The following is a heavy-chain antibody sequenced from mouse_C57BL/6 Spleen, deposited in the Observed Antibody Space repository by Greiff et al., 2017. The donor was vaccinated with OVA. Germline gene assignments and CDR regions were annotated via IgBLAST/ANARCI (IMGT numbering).Heavy chain of an antibody. D-gene: IGHD1-1*01. CDR2: IYPSDSET. CDR1: GYTFTSYW. CDR3: ARRGYYGSFDY. Sequence: QVQLQQPGAELVRPGSSVKLSCKASGYTFTSYWMDWVKQRPGQGLEWIGNIYPSDSETHYNQKFKDKATLTVDKSSSTAYMQLSSLTSEDSAVYYCARRGYYGSFDYWGQGTTLTVSS. V-gene: IGHV1-61*01. J-gene: IGHJ2*01.